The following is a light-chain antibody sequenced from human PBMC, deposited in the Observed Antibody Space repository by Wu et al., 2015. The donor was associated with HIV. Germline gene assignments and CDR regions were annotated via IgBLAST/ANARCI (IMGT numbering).Light chain of an antibody. V-gene: IGKV3-11*01. Sequence: EIVLTQSPVTLSLSPGEGATLSCRASQNINNYLAWYQQKPGQSPRLLIYDSSNRATGIPARFSGSGSGTDFTLIISSLDVEDFAVYYCQQSGGWPLTFGQGTRLEIK. J-gene: IGKJ5*01. CDR1: QNINNY. CDR2: DSS. CDR3: QQSGGWPLT.